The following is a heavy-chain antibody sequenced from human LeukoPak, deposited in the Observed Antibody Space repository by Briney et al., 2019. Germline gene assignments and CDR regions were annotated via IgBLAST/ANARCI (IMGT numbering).Heavy chain of an antibody. D-gene: IGHD2-15*01. CDR2: ISGSGGST. Sequence: PGGSLRLSCAASGFTFSSYAMSWVRQAPGKGLEWVSGISGSGGSTYYADSVKGRFTISRDNSKNTLYLKMNSLRAEDTAVYYCARGWHHGMDVWGQGTTVTVSS. J-gene: IGHJ6*02. CDR1: GFTFSSYA. V-gene: IGHV3-23*01. CDR3: ARGWHHGMDV.